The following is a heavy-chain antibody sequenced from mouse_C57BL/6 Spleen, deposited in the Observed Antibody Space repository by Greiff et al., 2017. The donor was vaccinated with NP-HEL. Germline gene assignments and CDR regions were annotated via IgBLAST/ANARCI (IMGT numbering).Heavy chain of an antibody. V-gene: IGHV5-17*01. CDR3: ARGGFAY. CDR1: GFTFSDYG. CDR2: ISSGSSTI. Sequence: DVMLVESGGGLVKPGGSLKLSCAASGFTFSDYGMHWVRQAPEKGLEWVAYISSGSSTIYYADTVKGRFTISRDNATNTLFLQMTSLRSEDTAMYYCARGGFAYWGQGTLVTVSA. J-gene: IGHJ3*01.